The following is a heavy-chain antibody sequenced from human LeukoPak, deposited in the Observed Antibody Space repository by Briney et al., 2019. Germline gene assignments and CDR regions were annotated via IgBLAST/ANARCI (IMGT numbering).Heavy chain of an antibody. CDR1: GFTVSSNY. Sequence: GGSLRLSCAASGFTVSSNYMSWVRQAPGKGLEWVSVIYSGGSTYYADSVKGRFTISRHNSKNTLYLQMNSLRAEDTAVYYCARVAVAGTFYYYYGMDVWGQGTTVTVSS. D-gene: IGHD6-19*01. J-gene: IGHJ6*02. CDR2: IYSGGST. CDR3: ARVAVAGTFYYYYGMDV. V-gene: IGHV3-53*04.